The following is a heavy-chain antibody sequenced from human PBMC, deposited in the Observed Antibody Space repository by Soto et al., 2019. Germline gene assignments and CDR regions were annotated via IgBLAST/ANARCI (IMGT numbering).Heavy chain of an antibody. CDR2: IYYSGST. CDR3: ARGSPITMTFDP. Sequence: SETLSLTCTVSGGSISSGDYYWSWIRQPPGKGLEWIGYIYYSGSTYYNPSLKSRVTISVDTSKNQFSLKLSSVTAADTAVYYCARGSPITMTFDPWGQGTLVTV. J-gene: IGHJ5*02. V-gene: IGHV4-30-4*01. D-gene: IGHD3-22*01. CDR1: GGSISSGDYY.